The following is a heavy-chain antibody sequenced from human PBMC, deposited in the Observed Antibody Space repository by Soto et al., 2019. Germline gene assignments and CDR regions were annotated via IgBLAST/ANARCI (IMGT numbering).Heavy chain of an antibody. J-gene: IGHJ4*02. Sequence: GGPLRLSCAASGVRFSDAWMTSVRQVPGRGLEWARRIKSKARDGETEYAAAVKGRFTISRDDSKNTLYLQIHSLTAEDTAVYYCAADGTNYGSFEYWGQGALVTVSS. CDR2: IKSKARDGET. CDR3: AADGTNYGSFEY. V-gene: IGHV3-15*01. D-gene: IGHD1-1*01. CDR1: GVRFSDAW.